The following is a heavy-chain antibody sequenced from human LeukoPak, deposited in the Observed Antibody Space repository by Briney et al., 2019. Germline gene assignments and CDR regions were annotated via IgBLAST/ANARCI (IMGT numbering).Heavy chain of an antibody. Sequence: GGSLRLSCAASGFTFSSYELNWVRQAPGKGLEWVSYISSSGSTIYYADSVKGRFTISRDNAKNSLYLQMNSLRAGDTAVYYCARAGWRSYLVRTYYFDYWGQGTLVTVSS. J-gene: IGHJ4*02. CDR1: GFTFSSYE. CDR2: ISSSGSTI. V-gene: IGHV3-48*03. CDR3: ARAGWRSYLVRTYYFDY. D-gene: IGHD1-26*01.